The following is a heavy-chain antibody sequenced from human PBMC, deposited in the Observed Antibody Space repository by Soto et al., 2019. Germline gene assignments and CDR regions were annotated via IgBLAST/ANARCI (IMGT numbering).Heavy chain of an antibody. D-gene: IGHD2-8*01. Sequence: SETLSLTCTVSGGSISSGGYYWSWIRQHPGKGLEWIGYIYYSGSTYYNPSLKSRVTISVDTSKNQFSLKLSSVTAADTAVYYCARADIVLMVYADLDAFDIWGQGTMVTVSS. J-gene: IGHJ3*02. CDR3: ARADIVLMVYADLDAFDI. CDR2: IYYSGST. V-gene: IGHV4-31*03. CDR1: GGSISSGGYY.